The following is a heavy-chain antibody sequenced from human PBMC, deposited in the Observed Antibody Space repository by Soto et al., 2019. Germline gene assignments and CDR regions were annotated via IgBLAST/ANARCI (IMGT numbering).Heavy chain of an antibody. D-gene: IGHD5-12*01. CDR1: GDSVSSTSTA. CDR3: AKGDNLGPKTGYAFDP. V-gene: IGHV6-1*01. Sequence: SQTLSLTCAISGDSVSSTSTAWSWIRQSPSRGLEWLGRTYYRSNWYTDYAVSVKSRITISPDTSKNQFSLQLNSVTPEDTAVYFCAKGDNLGPKTGYAFDPWGQGIMVTVSS. J-gene: IGHJ5*02. CDR2: TYYRSNWYT.